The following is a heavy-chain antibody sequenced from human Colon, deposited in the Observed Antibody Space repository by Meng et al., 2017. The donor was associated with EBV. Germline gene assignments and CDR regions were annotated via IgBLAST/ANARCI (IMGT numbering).Heavy chain of an antibody. D-gene: IGHD5-12*01. CDR3: ARNRPRGVATGANWFDP. V-gene: IGHV1-18*01. J-gene: IGHJ5*02. CDR1: GYNFTSYA. CDR2: ISAYNGNT. Sequence: MVEVGSEVKKPGASVQVSCKASGYNFTSYAMNWVRQDPGKGLEWMGWISAYNGNTNDAQKLQGRVTMTTDTSTSTAYMELRSLRSDDTAVYYCARNRPRGVATGANWFDPWGQGTLVTVSS.